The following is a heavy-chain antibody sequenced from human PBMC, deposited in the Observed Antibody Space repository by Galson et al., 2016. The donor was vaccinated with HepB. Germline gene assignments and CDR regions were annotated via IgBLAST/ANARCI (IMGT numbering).Heavy chain of an antibody. Sequence: LSLTCAVSGGSIRGSNWWAWVRQPPGKGLEWIGEIYHSGSTNYNPSLKSRVTISVDKSKNQFSLKLTSVTAADTAVYYCARREGTTFFSYYGMDVWGQGTTVTVSS. J-gene: IGHJ6*02. D-gene: IGHD1-7*01. CDR1: GGSIRGSNW. CDR3: ARREGTTFFSYYGMDV. CDR2: IYHSGST. V-gene: IGHV4-4*02.